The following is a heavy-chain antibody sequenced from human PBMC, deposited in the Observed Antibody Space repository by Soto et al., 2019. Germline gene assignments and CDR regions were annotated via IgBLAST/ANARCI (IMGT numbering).Heavy chain of an antibody. V-gene: IGHV1-8*01. CDR2: MNPNNGNA. CDR3: ARRKERSGPYYLDL. J-gene: IGHJ4*02. Sequence: ASVKVSCKASGYTFSTNDFAWVRQATGQGLEWTGWMNPNNGNAGFAQQFRGRVTMTRNTSITTAYMELSSLRTDDTAVYYCARRKERSGPYYLDLWGQGTLVTVSS. CDR1: GYTFSTND.